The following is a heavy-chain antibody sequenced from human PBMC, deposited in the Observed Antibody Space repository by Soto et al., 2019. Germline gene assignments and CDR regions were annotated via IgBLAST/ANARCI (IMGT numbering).Heavy chain of an antibody. CDR2: IKHTGDA. CDR3: AREGRLHWFES. CDR1: GDSIKTETW. Sequence: SETLSLTCAVSGDSIKTETWWSWLRQLPGTGLEWIGEIKHTGDANANPALRSRVSMSVDRTKNQFFLNLRSVSAADTAVYFCAREGRLHWFESWGHGTLVTVSS. J-gene: IGHJ5*01. V-gene: IGHV4-4*02.